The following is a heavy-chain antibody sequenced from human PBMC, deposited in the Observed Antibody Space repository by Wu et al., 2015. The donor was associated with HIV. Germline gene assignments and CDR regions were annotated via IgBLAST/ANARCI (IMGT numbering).Heavy chain of an antibody. D-gene: IGHD5-12*01. CDR3: ARTDIVAIPSGY. CDR1: GYTFTSYG. V-gene: IGHV1-18*01. CDR2: ISGYNGNT. Sequence: QVQLVQSGAEVKKPGASVKVSCRTSGYTFTSYGISWVRQAPGQGLEWMGWISGYNGNTNYAQKLQGRVTMTTDTSTTTAYMDLRSLRSDDTAVYYCARTDIVAIPSGYWGQGTLVTVSS. J-gene: IGHJ4*02.